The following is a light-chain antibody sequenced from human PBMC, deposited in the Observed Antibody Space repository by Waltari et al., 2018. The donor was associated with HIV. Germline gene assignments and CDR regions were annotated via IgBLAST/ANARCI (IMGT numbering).Light chain of an antibody. CDR2: GAS. V-gene: IGKV3-15*01. CDR1: QSVSSN. CDR3: QQYNNWPHS. J-gene: IGKJ2*03. Sequence: EIVMTQAPATLSVSPGERATLSCRASQSVSSNLAWYQQKPGQAPRLLIYGASTRATGIPARFSGSGSGTEFTLTISSLQSEDFVVYYCQQYNNWPHSFGQGTKLEIK.